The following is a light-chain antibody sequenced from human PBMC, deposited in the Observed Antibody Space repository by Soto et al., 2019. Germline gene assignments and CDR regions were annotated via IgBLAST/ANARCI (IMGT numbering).Light chain of an antibody. CDR1: QNIGNY. CDR2: AAS. V-gene: IGKV1-39*01. J-gene: IGKJ4*01. Sequence: QMTQSPSSLSASVGDRVTITCRASQNIGNYLNWYQRKPGKAPSLLIFAASTLQSGVPSRFSGCGSGTDFTRGISNLQAEDFATYYCQQTDSSPFTFGGGTRVEIK. CDR3: QQTDSSPFT.